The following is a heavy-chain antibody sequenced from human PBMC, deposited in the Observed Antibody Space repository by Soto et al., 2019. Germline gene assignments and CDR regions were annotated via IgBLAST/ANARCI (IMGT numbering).Heavy chain of an antibody. CDR3: ARFSSFSSNDAADL. D-gene: IGHD1-1*01. Sequence: QVQLVQSGAEVKRPGASVKVSCKASGYPFTSYYLLWVRQAPGQGLEWMGWINPSSRTTKTAQQFQGKLAMTRDTSFNTAYMELSGLNSDDTAIYYFARFSSFSSNDAADLWGQGTLVTVSS. V-gene: IGHV1-2*02. CDR2: INPSSRTT. J-gene: IGHJ5*02. CDR1: GYPFTSYY.